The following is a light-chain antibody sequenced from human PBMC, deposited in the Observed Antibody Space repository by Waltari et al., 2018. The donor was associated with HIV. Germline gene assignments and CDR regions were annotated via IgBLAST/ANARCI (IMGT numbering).Light chain of an antibody. V-gene: IGLV2-23*02. Sequence: QSALTQPASVSGSPGQSITISCTGTSSDVGTYNLVSWYQQPPGEAPKLILFEVRERPSWVSSRFPSSKSGNTASLTISVLQAEDEADYYCCSYANSSTSFYVCGSGTKVTVL. CDR3: CSYANSSTSFYV. CDR2: EVR. J-gene: IGLJ1*01. CDR1: SSDVGTYNL.